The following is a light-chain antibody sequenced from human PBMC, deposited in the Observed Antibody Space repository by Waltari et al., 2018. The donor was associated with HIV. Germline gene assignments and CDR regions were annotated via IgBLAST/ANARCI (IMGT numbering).Light chain of an antibody. CDR3: LQHHSYPGT. V-gene: IGKV1-17*01. CDR2: AAS. CDR1: QCIRND. Sequence: DIQMTQYRSSLSACVGERVTTTCRASQCIRNDLGWYQQKPGKAPKRLIYAASSLQSGVPSRFSGSRSGTELSLTISSLQPEDFATYSCLQHHSYPGTFGQGTKLEIK. J-gene: IGKJ2*01.